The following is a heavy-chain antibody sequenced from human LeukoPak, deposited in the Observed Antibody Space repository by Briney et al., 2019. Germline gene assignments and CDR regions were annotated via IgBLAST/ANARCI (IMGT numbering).Heavy chain of an antibody. Sequence: PGGSLRLSCAASGFTFSSYAMSWVRQAPGKGLEWVSVISGSGGSTYYADSVKGRFTISRDNSKNTLYLQMNSLRAEDTAVYYCAREESMVRGVSWFDPWGQGTLVTVSS. CDR1: GFTFSSYA. V-gene: IGHV3-23*01. CDR2: ISGSGGST. D-gene: IGHD3-10*01. J-gene: IGHJ5*02. CDR3: AREESMVRGVSWFDP.